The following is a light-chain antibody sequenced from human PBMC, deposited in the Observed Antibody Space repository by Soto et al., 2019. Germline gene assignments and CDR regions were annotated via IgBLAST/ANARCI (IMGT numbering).Light chain of an antibody. CDR3: QSYDSSVNGGV. V-gene: IGLV1-40*01. CDR1: SSNIGAGYD. Sequence: QSVLTQPPSVSGAPGQRVTISCTGSSSNIGAGYDVHWYQQLPGTAPKLHIYGNSNRPSGVPDRFSGSKSGTSASLAITGLQAEDEADYYCQSYDSSVNGGVFGGGTKVTVL. J-gene: IGLJ3*02. CDR2: GNS.